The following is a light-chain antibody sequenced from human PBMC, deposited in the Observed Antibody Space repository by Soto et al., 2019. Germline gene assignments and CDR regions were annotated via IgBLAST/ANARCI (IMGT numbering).Light chain of an antibody. V-gene: IGKV3-15*01. Sequence: EIVMTQSPATLSVSPGERATLSCRASQSVSSNLAWYQQKPGQAPRLLIYGASTRATCIPAGFSGSGSGTYFTLTIRSLQSEDFAVYYRQQYNNWPFPSWTFGQGTKVEIK. CDR3: QQYNNWPFPSWT. CDR1: QSVSSN. J-gene: IGKJ1*01. CDR2: GAS.